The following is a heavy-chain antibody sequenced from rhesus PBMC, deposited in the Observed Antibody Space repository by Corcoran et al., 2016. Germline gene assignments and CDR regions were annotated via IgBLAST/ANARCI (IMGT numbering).Heavy chain of an antibody. Sequence: EVQLVESGGGLVQPGGSLRLSCAASGFSFSDYYMDWVRQASGKGVEWVSRISNGGGSTWYADSVKGRFTISRENAKNTLYLQINSLRAEDTAVYYCASNTVGTVTYGLDSWGQGVVVTVSS. D-gene: IGHD5-24*01. CDR2: ISNGGGST. J-gene: IGHJ6*01. CDR3: ASNTVGTVTYGLDS. V-gene: IGHV3-178*01. CDR1: GFSFSDYY.